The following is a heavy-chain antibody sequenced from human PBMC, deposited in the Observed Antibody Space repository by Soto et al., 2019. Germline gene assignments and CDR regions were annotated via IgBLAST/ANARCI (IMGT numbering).Heavy chain of an antibody. Sequence: PGGSLRLSCAASGFTFNSYGMHWVRQAPGKGLEWVAVIWYDGSNKYYADSVKGRFTISRDNSKNTLFLQMNSLRAEDTAVYYCARDLYYYASSGFNYWGQGTLVTVSS. V-gene: IGHV3-33*08. CDR2: IWYDGSNK. D-gene: IGHD3-22*01. CDR3: ARDLYYYASSGFNY. J-gene: IGHJ4*02. CDR1: GFTFNSYG.